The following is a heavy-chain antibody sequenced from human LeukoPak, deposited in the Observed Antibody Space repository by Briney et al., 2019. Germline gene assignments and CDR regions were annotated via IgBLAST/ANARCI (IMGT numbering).Heavy chain of an antibody. D-gene: IGHD3-22*01. CDR1: GFTFSNYA. CDR2: ISGSGGST. J-gene: IGHJ4*02. Sequence: GGSLRLSCAASGFTFSNYAMSWVRQAPGKGLEWVSAISGSGGSTYYADSVKGRFTISRDNSKNTLYLQMNSLRAEDTAVYYCAKEVVVVITTPTEAGFDYWGQGTLVTVSS. V-gene: IGHV3-23*01. CDR3: AKEVVVVITTPTEAGFDY.